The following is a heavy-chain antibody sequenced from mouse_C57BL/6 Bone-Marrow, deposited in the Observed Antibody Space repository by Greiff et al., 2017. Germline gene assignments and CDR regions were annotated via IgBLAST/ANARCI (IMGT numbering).Heavy chain of an antibody. J-gene: IGHJ2*01. CDR1: GYTFTSYW. Sequence: VQLQQPGAELVKPGASVKMSCKASGYTFTSYWITWVKQRPGQGLEWIGDIYPSSGSTNYNEKFKSKATLTVDTSSSTAYMQLSILTSADSAVYDCSSSLFGWSFDYCGQGTTLSVSS. V-gene: IGHV1-55*01. CDR3: SSSLFGWSFDY. D-gene: IGHD2-3*01. CDR2: IYPSSGST.